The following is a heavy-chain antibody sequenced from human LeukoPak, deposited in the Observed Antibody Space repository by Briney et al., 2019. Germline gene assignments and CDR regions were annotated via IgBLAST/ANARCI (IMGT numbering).Heavy chain of an antibody. D-gene: IGHD3-16*02. Sequence: KASETLSLTCTVSGGSISSYYWSWIRQPPGKGLEWIGYIYYSGSTNYNPSLKSRVTISVDTSKNQFSLKLSSVTAADTAVYYCARDRSDYVWGSYREIYYFDYWGQGTLVTVSS. J-gene: IGHJ4*02. V-gene: IGHV4-59*01. CDR3: ARDRSDYVWGSYREIYYFDY. CDR1: GGSISSYY. CDR2: IYYSGST.